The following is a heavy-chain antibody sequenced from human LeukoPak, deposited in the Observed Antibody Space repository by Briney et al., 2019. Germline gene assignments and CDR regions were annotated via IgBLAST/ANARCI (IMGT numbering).Heavy chain of an antibody. CDR1: GYTFTGYY. V-gene: IGHV1-2*02. D-gene: IGHD2-15*01. CDR3: ARAYCSGGSCSEGY. CDR2: INPNSGGT. Sequence: GASVTVSCKASGYTFTGYYMHWVRQAPGQGLEWMGWINPNSGGTNYAQKFQGRVTMTRDTSISTAYMELSRLRSDDAAVYYCARAYCSGGSCSEGYWGQGTLVTVSS. J-gene: IGHJ4*02.